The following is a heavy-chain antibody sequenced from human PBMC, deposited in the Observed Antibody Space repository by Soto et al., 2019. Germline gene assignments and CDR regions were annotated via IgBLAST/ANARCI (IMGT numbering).Heavy chain of an antibody. CDR3: ARGVVVPAAHRAGYYYYYYYMDV. CDR2: INPNSGGT. CDR1: GYTFTGYY. D-gene: IGHD2-2*01. J-gene: IGHJ6*03. Sequence: ASVKVSCKASGYTFTGYYMHWVRQAPGQGLEWMGWINPNSGGTNYAQKFQGWVTMTRDTSISTAYMELSRLRSDDTAVYYCARGVVVPAAHRAGYYYYYYYMDVWGKGTTVTVSS. V-gene: IGHV1-2*04.